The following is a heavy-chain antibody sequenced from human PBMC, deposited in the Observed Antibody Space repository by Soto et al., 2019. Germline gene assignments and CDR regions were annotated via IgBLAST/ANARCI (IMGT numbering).Heavy chain of an antibody. V-gene: IGHV4-34*01. CDR3: GGATYYDFWSGYFDYFDY. CDR1: GGSFSGYY. D-gene: IGHD3-3*01. CDR2: INHSGST. Sequence: SETLSLTCAVYGGSFSGYYWSWIRQPPGKGLEWIGEINHSGSTNYNPSLKSRVTISVDTSKNQFSLKLSSVTAADTAVYYCGGATYYDFWSGYFDYFDYWGQGTLVTVSS. J-gene: IGHJ4*02.